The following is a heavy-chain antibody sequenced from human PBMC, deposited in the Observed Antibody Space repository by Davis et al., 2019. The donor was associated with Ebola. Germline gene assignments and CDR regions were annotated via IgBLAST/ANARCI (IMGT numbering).Heavy chain of an antibody. CDR1: GYTFTGYY. V-gene: IGHV1-2*06. J-gene: IGHJ5*02. Sequence: ASVKVSCKASGYTFTGYYMHWVRQAPGQGLEWMGRINPNSGGTNYAQKFQGRVTMTRDTAISTAYMELSGLRSDDTAVYYCTVYNWRYWFDPWGQGTLVTVSS. D-gene: IGHD1-20*01. CDR2: INPNSGGT. CDR3: TVYNWRYWFDP.